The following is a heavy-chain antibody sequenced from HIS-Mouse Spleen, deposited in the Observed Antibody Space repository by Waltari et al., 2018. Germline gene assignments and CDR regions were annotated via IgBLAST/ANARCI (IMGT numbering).Heavy chain of an antibody. D-gene: IGHD6-13*01. J-gene: IGHJ4*02. CDR1: GFTFSSAV. CDR3: ATLSWGYEYNSFDY. Sequence: QVQLVESGGGLVQPGRSLRLSCAAPGFTFSSAVMTWVRQAPGKGLEWVAVISYDGSNKYYADSVKGRFTISRDNSKNTLYLQMNSLRAEDTAVYYCATLSWGYEYNSFDYWGQGTLVTVSS. V-gene: IGHV3-30*03. CDR2: ISYDGSNK.